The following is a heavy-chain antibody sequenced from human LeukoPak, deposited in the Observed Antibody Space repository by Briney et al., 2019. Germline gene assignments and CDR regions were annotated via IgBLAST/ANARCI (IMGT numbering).Heavy chain of an antibody. CDR3: ARVDYGSRYYYYYYMDV. V-gene: IGHV1-18*01. Sequence: APVKVSCKASGYTFTSYGISWVRQAPGQGLEWMGWISAYNGNTNYAQKLQGRVTMTTDTSTSTAYMELRSLRSDDTAVYYCARVDYGSRYYYYYYMDVWGKGTTVTVSS. D-gene: IGHD4-17*01. CDR1: GYTFTSYG. J-gene: IGHJ6*03. CDR2: ISAYNGNT.